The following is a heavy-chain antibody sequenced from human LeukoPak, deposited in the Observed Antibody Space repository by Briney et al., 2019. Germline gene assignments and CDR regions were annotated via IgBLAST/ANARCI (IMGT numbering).Heavy chain of an antibody. CDR2: ISGSGGST. V-gene: IGHV3-23*01. J-gene: IGHJ4*02. Sequence: PGGSLRLSCAASGFTFSSYAMSWVRQAPGKGLEWVSTISGSGGSTYCADSVKGRFTISRDKSKNTLYLQMNSLRAEDTAVYYCAKDVHDSSGYFDYWGQGTLVTVSS. CDR3: AKDVHDSSGYFDY. D-gene: IGHD3-22*01. CDR1: GFTFSSYA.